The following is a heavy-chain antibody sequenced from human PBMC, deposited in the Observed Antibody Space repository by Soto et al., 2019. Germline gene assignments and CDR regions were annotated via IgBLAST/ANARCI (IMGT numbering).Heavy chain of an antibody. Sequence: GASVKVSCKASGYTFTNYAMHWVRQAPGQRLEWMGWINAGNGNTNHAQKLQGRVTMTTDTSTSTAYMELRSLRSDDTAVYYCARGVGSGTYYNQYNWFDPWGQGTLVTVSS. CDR3: ARGVGSGTYYNQYNWFDP. V-gene: IGHV1-3*01. J-gene: IGHJ5*02. CDR2: INAGNGNT. CDR1: GYTFTNYA. D-gene: IGHD3-10*01.